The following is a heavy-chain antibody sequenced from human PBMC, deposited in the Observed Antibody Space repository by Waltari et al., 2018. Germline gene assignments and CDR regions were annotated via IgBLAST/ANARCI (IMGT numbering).Heavy chain of an antibody. Sequence: GLAQPGGSLRLSCEASGFTFSSNDMTWVRQAPGKGLEWVSRIYSGGSTNYADSVKGRFTVSRDNSKNTLYLQMSNLRGEDTAVYYCAKGGDTGTYGFFDFWGQGTLVSVSS. CDR3: AKGGDTGTYGFFDF. CDR1: GFTFSSND. V-gene: IGHV3-23*03. CDR2: IYSGGST. D-gene: IGHD1-1*01. J-gene: IGHJ4*02.